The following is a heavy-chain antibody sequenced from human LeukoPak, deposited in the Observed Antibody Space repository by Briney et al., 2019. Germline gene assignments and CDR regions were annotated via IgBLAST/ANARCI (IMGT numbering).Heavy chain of an antibody. J-gene: IGHJ3*02. CDR2: IIPIFGTA. Sequence: PVKVSCKASGGTFSSYAISWVRQAPGQGLEWMGGIIPIFGTANYAQKFQGRVTITADESTSTAYMELSSLRSEDTAVYYCARFGPDIVVVPAAIAPDAFDIWGQGTMVTVSS. V-gene: IGHV1-69*13. D-gene: IGHD2-2*02. CDR3: ARFGPDIVVVPAAIAPDAFDI. CDR1: GGTFSSYA.